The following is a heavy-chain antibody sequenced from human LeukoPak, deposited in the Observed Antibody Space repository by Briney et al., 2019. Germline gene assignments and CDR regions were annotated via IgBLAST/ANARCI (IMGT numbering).Heavy chain of an antibody. CDR3: AREDGDEKTMIY. V-gene: IGHV4-30-4*08. CDR2: IYYSGST. D-gene: IGHD3-22*01. Sequence: PAQTLSLTCTVSGGSISSGDYYWSWIRQPPGKGLEWIGYIYYSGSTYYNPSLKSRVTISVDTSKNQFSLKLSSVTAADTAVYYSAREDGDEKTMIYWGQGTRVTVSS. CDR1: GGSISSGDYY. J-gene: IGHJ4*02.